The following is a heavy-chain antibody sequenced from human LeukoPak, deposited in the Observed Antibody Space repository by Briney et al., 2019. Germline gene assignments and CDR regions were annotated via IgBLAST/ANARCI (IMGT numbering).Heavy chain of an antibody. CDR1: GFTFSSYD. CDR3: ASRIVGTPDYFDY. V-gene: IGHV3-30*03. Sequence: PGGSLRLSCAASGFTFSSYDMHWVRQAPGKGLEWVTLISYDGGSKYYGDSVKGRFTISRDNFKNTLYLQMTSLRVEDTAVYYCASRIVGTPDYFDYWGQGTLVTVSS. J-gene: IGHJ4*02. CDR2: ISYDGGSK. D-gene: IGHD1-26*01.